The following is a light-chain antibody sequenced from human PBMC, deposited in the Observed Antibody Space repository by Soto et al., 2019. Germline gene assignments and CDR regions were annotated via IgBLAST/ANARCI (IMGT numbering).Light chain of an antibody. V-gene: IGKV4-1*01. CDR1: QCVLYRSNNKNY. J-gene: IGKJ3*01. CDR2: GAS. CDR3: QQYNNWGIT. Sequence: DIVMNQSPDSLAVSLGDMATSNCKSRQCVLYRSNNKNYLAWYQQKPGQPPKLLIYGASTRATGIPVRLTGSGSGTEFTLTISSLQSEDFAVYYCQQYNNWGITFGPGTKVDIK.